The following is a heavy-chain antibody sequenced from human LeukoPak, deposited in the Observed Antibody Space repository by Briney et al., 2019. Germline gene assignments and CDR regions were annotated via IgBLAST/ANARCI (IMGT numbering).Heavy chain of an antibody. CDR1: GFTLSSHW. V-gene: IGHV3-74*01. CDR3: TRRVSATRWFDP. Sequence: PGGSLRLSCAASGFTLSSHWMHWVRHAPGKGLVWVSRINSDGSTTNYADSVKGRFTSSRDNAENTLYLQMNSLRVEDTAVYYCTRRVSATRWFDPWGQGTLVTVSS. J-gene: IGHJ5*02. CDR2: INSDGSTT. D-gene: IGHD2-15*01.